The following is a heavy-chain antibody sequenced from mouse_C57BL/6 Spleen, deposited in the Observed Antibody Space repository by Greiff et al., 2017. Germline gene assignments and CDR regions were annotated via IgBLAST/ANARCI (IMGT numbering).Heavy chain of an antibody. CDR2: IYPGSGST. V-gene: IGHV1-55*01. CDR3: ARNDYDPSWFAY. CDR1: GYTFTSYW. J-gene: IGHJ3*01. Sequence: QVQLQQPGAELVKPGASVKLSCTASGYTFTSYWITWVKQRPGQGLEWIGDIYPGSGSTYYNEKFKSKATLTVDTSSSTAYMQLSSLTSEDSAVYYCARNDYDPSWFAYWGQGTLVTVSA. D-gene: IGHD2-4*01.